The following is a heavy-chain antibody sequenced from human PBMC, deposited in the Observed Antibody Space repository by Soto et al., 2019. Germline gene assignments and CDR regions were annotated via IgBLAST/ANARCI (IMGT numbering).Heavy chain of an antibody. CDR2: MNPNGGNT. CDR1: GYTFTIYD. CDR3: ARVPTNNNWFDP. J-gene: IGHJ5*02. V-gene: IGHV1-8*01. Sequence: GASVKVSCKASGYTFTIYDINWVRQATGHGLEWMGWMNPNGGNTGYAQKFQGRVTMTRNTSISTAYMELSSLRSEDTAVYYCARVPTNNNWFDPWGQGTLVTVSS. D-gene: IGHD1-1*01.